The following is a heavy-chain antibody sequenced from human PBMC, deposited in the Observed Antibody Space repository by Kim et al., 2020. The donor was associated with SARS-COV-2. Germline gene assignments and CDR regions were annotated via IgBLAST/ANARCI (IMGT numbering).Heavy chain of an antibody. D-gene: IGHD3-22*01. Sequence: GRFTISRDNSKNTLYLQMNSLRAEDTAVYYCARGGYYDSSGYYYYYGMDVWGQGTTVTVSS. V-gene: IGHV3-30*07. CDR3: ARGGYYDSSGYYYYYGMDV. J-gene: IGHJ6*02.